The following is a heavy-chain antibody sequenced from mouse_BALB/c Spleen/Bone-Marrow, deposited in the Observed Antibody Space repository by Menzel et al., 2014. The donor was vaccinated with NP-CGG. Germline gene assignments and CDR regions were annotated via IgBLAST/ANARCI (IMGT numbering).Heavy chain of an antibody. J-gene: IGHJ4*01. CDR2: IYPGSGST. Sequence: KQSGSELVRPGASVKLSCKASGYTSTSYWMHWVKQRPGQGLDWIGNIYPGSGSTNYDEKFKNKATLAVDTSSRTAYMQLSSLTSEDSAVYYCTRGQLGLPSMDYWGQGTSVTVSS. D-gene: IGHD3-1*01. CDR3: TRGQLGLPSMDY. CDR1: GYTSTSYW. V-gene: IGHV1S22*01.